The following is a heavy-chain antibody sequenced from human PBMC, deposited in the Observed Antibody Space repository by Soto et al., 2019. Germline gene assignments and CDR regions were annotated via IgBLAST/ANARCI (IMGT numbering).Heavy chain of an antibody. D-gene: IGHD4-4*01. Sequence: GASVEVSCKASGYPFTGPYIYWVRQAPGQGLEWMGWINPSSGGTEFAEKFQGRVTVTRDTSIRTVFLELNSLTSDDTGVYFCARDFRTYSHGVDVWRQVTAVTASS. J-gene: IGHJ6*02. V-gene: IGHV1-2*02. CDR3: ARDFRTYSHGVDV. CDR2: INPSSGGT. CDR1: GYPFTGPY.